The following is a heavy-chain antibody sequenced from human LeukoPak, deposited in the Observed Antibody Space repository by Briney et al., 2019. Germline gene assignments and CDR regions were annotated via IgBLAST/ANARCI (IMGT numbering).Heavy chain of an antibody. CDR3: ARASGGKCYSCYYYYYMDV. Sequence: ASVKVSCKVSGYTLTELSMHWVRQAPGKGLEWMGGFDPEDGETIYAQKFQGRVTMTRDMSTSTVYMELSSLRSEDTAVYYCARASGGKCYSCYYYYYMDVWGKGTTVTVSS. J-gene: IGHJ6*03. D-gene: IGHD2-15*01. CDR1: GYTLTELS. V-gene: IGHV1-24*01. CDR2: FDPEDGET.